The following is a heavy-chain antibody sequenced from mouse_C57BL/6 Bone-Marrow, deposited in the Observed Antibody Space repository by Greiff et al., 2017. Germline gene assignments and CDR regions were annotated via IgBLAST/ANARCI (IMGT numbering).Heavy chain of an antibody. J-gene: IGHJ2*01. CDR3: ARRYVDY. V-gene: IGHV1-69*01. CDR2: IDPSDSYT. CDR1: GYTFTSYW. Sequence: QVQLKQPGAELVMPGASVKLSCKASGYTFTSYWMHWVKQRPGQGLEWIGEIDPSDSYTNYNQKFKGKSTLTVDKFSSTAYMQLSSLTSEDSAVYYCARRYVDYWGQGTTLTVSA.